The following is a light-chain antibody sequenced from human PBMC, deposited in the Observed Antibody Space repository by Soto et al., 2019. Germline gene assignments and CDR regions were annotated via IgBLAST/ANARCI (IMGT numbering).Light chain of an antibody. CDR2: DVA. Sequence: QSVLTQPASVSGSPGQRITISCTGTSTDVGRYNYVSWYQQHPGKAPKLMIYDVANRPSGVSNRFSGSKSGITASLTISGLQAEDEADYYCSSYTTSSTYVFGTGTKVTVL. CDR3: SSYTTSSTYV. CDR1: STDVGRYNY. J-gene: IGLJ1*01. V-gene: IGLV2-14*01.